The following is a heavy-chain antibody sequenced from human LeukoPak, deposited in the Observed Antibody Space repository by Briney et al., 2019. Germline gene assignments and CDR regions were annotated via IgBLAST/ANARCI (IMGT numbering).Heavy chain of an antibody. D-gene: IGHD5-18*01. CDR2: IIPIFGTA. J-gene: IGHJ4*02. CDR1: GGTFSSYA. Sequence: SSVKVSCKASGGTFSSYAISWVRQALGQGLEWMGRIIPIFGTANYAQKFQGRVTITTDESTSTAYMELSSLRSEDTAVYYCAREQDTAMVIDYWGQGTLVTVSS. V-gene: IGHV1-69*05. CDR3: AREQDTAMVIDY.